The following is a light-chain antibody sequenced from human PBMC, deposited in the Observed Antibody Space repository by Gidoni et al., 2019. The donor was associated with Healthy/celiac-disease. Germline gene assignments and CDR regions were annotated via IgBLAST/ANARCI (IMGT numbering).Light chain of an antibody. Sequence: DIVMTQSPLYLPVTPGEPASISCRSSQSLLHSNGYNYLDWYLQKPGQSPQLLIYLGSNRASGVPDRFSGSGSGTDFTLKISTVEAEDVGVYYCMQALQTPLTFGGXTKVEIK. J-gene: IGKJ4*01. CDR1: QSLLHSNGYNY. CDR3: MQALQTPLT. CDR2: LGS. V-gene: IGKV2-28*01.